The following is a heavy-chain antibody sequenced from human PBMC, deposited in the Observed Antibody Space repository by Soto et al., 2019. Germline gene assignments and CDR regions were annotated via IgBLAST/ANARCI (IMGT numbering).Heavy chain of an antibody. CDR2: ISSSSSTI. Sequence: QSGGSLRLACAASGFTFSSYSMNWVRQAPGKGLEWVSYISSSSSTIYYADSVKGRFTISRDNAKNSLYLQMNSLRDEDTAVYYCARDTAMGHYYYYGMDVWGQGTTVTVSS. CDR3: ARDTAMGHYYYYGMDV. D-gene: IGHD5-18*01. CDR1: GFTFSSYS. J-gene: IGHJ6*02. V-gene: IGHV3-48*02.